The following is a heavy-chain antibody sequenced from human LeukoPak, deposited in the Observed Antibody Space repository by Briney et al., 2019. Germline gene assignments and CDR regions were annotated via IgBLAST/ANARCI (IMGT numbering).Heavy chain of an antibody. D-gene: IGHD4-23*01. CDR1: GYSSTSYG. V-gene: IGHV1-18*01. CDR3: ARWVVTNDAFDI. Sequence: ASVKVSCKASGYSSTSYGIRWVRQAPGQGLEWMGWISVFNGNTKYAQKFQGRVTMTTDTSTSTVYMELRSLRSDDTAVYYCARWVVTNDAFDIWGQGTMVTVSS. J-gene: IGHJ3*02. CDR2: ISVFNGNT.